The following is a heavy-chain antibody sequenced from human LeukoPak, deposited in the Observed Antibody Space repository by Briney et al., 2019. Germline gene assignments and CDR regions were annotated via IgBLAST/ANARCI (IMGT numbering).Heavy chain of an antibody. V-gene: IGHV3-23*01. CDR1: GFTFSSYA. CDR2: ISGSGGTT. CDR3: ARNQGYLRHYFDY. J-gene: IGHJ4*02. Sequence: PGGSLRLSCAASGFTFSSYAMSWVRQAPGKGLEWVSGISGSGGTTYYADSVKGRFTISRDNSKNTLYLQMNSLRAEDTAVYYCARNQGYLRHYFDYWGQGTLVTVSS. D-gene: IGHD6-13*01.